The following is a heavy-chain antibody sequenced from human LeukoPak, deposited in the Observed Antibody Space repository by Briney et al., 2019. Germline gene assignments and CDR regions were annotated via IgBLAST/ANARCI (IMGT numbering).Heavy chain of an antibody. Sequence: PGGSLRLSCAASGFTFSSYVMSWVRQAPGKGLEWVSPISGSGGGTYYADSVKGRFTISRDNSKKTLYLEMNSLRAEDTAVYYCAKSSGYCSSTRCYNYNYYLDVWGKGTSVTVSS. CDR3: AKSSGYCSSTRCYNYNYYLDV. CDR1: GFTFSSYV. CDR2: ISGSGGGT. J-gene: IGHJ6*03. D-gene: IGHD2-2*02. V-gene: IGHV3-23*01.